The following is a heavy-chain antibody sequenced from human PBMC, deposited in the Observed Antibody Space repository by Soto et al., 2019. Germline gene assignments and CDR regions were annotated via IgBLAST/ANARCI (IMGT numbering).Heavy chain of an antibody. V-gene: IGHV4-30-2*06. J-gene: IGHJ6*02. CDR1: GGSINSAGHS. D-gene: IGHD2-15*01. CDR3: ARAGGVVVPATPYYHGVDV. Sequence: SETLSLTCTVSGGSINSAGHSWGWVRQSPGKGLEWIGYSYHSGSSYYNPSLKSRVTMSVDTSKNQFSLKLSSVTAADTAVYYCARAGGVVVPATPYYHGVDVWGQGTTVT. CDR2: SYHSGSS.